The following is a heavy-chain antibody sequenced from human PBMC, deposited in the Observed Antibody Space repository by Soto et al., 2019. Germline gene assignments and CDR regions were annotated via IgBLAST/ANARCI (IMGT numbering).Heavy chain of an antibody. V-gene: IGHV3-53*01. CDR2: IYSGGST. CDR1: GFTFSSND. J-gene: IGHJ3*01. D-gene: IGHD3-22*01. CDR3: ATRPLLPGAP. Sequence: EVQLVESGGGLIQPGGSLRLSCAASGFTFSSNDMNWVRQAPGKGLEWVPLIYSGGSTYYADSVKGRFTISRDNSKNTLYLQMSSLRADDTAVYYCATRPLLPGAPWGQGTMVTVSS.